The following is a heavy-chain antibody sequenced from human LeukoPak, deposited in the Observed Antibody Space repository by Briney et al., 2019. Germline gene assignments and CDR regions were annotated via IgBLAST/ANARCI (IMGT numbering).Heavy chain of an antibody. CDR2: ISGSGGST. CDR3: ATENDILTGYPHDY. J-gene: IGHJ4*02. D-gene: IGHD3-9*01. Sequence: GGSLRLSCAASGFTFSSYAISWVRQAPGKWLELVSSISGSGGSTYYADYVKGRFTISRDNSKNKLYLQLNSLRDEHTAVYYCATENDILTGYPHDYWGQGTLVPVSS. CDR1: GFTFSSYA. V-gene: IGHV3-23*01.